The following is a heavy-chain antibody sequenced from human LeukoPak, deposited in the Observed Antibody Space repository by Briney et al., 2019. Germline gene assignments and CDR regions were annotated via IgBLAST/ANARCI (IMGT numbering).Heavy chain of an antibody. J-gene: IGHJ5*02. V-gene: IGHV4-38-2*02. CDR2: IYHSGST. CDR3: ARAVIASVTTGWFDP. Sequence: SETLSLTCTVSGYSISSVYYWGWIRQPPGKGLEGIGSIYHSGSTYYNPSLKSRVTISVDTSKNQFSLKLSSVTAADTAVYYCARAVIASVTTGWFDPWGQGTLVTVSS. CDR1: GYSISSVYY. D-gene: IGHD4-11*01.